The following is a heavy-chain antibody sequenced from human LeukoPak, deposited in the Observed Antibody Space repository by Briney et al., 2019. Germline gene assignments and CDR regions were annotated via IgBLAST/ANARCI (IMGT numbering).Heavy chain of an antibody. CDR3: ARDQCSGGSCYPGDYNWFDP. Sequence: SVKVSCKASGGTFSGYAISWVRQAPGQGLEWMGGIIPIFGTANYAQKFQGRVTITADESTSTAYMELSSLRSEDTAVYYCARDQCSGGSCYPGDYNWFDPWGQGTLVTVSS. D-gene: IGHD2-15*01. CDR2: IIPIFGTA. V-gene: IGHV1-69*13. CDR1: GGTFSGYA. J-gene: IGHJ5*02.